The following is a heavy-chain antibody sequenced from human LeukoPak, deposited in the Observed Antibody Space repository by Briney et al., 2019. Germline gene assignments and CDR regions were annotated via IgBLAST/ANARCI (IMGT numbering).Heavy chain of an antibody. CDR1: GGSISSSSYY. Sequence: SETLSLTCTVSGGSISSSSYYWGWIRQPPEKGLEWIGSIYYSGSTNYNPSLKSRVTISVDTSKNQFSLKLSSVTAADTAVYYCARDRRATVTTVPEDWGQGTLVTVSS. V-gene: IGHV4-39*07. D-gene: IGHD4-17*01. CDR2: IYYSGST. CDR3: ARDRRATVTTVPED. J-gene: IGHJ4*02.